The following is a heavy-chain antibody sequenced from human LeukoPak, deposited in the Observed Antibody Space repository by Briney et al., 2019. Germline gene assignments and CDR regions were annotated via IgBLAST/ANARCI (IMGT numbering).Heavy chain of an antibody. Sequence: GSSVKVSCKASGGTFSSYAISWVRQAPGQGLEWMGGIIPIFGTASYAQKFQGRVTITADESTSTAYMELSSLRSEDTAVYYCARASFTIFGVVMDIHWFDPRGQGTLVTVSS. J-gene: IGHJ5*02. V-gene: IGHV1-69*01. D-gene: IGHD3-3*01. CDR2: IIPIFGTA. CDR3: ARASFTIFGVVMDIHWFDP. CDR1: GGTFSSYA.